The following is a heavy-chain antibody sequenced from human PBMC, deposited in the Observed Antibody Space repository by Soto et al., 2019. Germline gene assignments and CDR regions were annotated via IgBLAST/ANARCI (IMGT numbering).Heavy chain of an antibody. J-gene: IGHJ6*04. D-gene: IGHD5-12*01. CDR3: ARVVEMATECPFYGIEV. CDR1: GGSVSSGSYY. V-gene: IGHV4-61*01. CDR2: IYYSGST. Sequence: PSETLSLTCTVSGGSVSSGSYYWSWIRQPPGKGLEWIGYIYYSGSTNYNPSLKSRVTISVDTSKNQFSLKLSSVTAADTAVYYCARVVEMATECPFYGIEVWGKGTTITFSS.